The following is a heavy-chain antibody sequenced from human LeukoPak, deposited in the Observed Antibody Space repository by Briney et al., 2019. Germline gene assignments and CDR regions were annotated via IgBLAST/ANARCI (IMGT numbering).Heavy chain of an antibody. CDR2: INHSGST. CDR3: ARGVQVPRGRGNWFDP. Sequence: PSETLSLTCAVYGGSFSGYYWSWIRQPPGKGLEWIGEINHSGSTNYNPSLKSRVTISVDTSKNQFSLKLSSVTAADTAVYYCARGVQVPRGRGNWFDPWGQGTLVTVSS. V-gene: IGHV4-34*01. J-gene: IGHJ5*02. D-gene: IGHD3-16*01. CDR1: GGSFSGYY.